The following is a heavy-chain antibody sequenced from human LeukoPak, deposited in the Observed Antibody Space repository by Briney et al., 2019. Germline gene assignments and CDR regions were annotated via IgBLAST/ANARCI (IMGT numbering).Heavy chain of an antibody. J-gene: IGHJ4*02. Sequence: GGSLRLYCASSGFTFSSYGMHWVRQAPGKGLEWVAGIWYDGSNKYYADSAKGQFTISRDNSKNTLYLQMNSLRAEDTAVYYCARAGGSSSWYYFDYWGQGTLVTVSS. CDR3: ARAGGSSSWYYFDY. CDR1: GFTFSSYG. CDR2: IWYDGSNK. D-gene: IGHD6-13*01. V-gene: IGHV3-33*01.